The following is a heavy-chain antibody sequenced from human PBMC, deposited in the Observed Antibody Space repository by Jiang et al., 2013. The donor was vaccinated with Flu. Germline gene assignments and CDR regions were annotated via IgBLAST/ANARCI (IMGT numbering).Heavy chain of an antibody. CDR2: SGGT. V-gene: IGHV1-2*04. J-gene: IGHJ3*02. D-gene: IGHD3-3*01. Sequence: SGGTNYAQKFQGWVTMTRDTSISTAYMELSRLRSDDTAVYYCARGGGLGYDFWSGPGPNAFDIWGQGTMVTVSS. CDR3: ARGGGLGYDFWSGPGPNAFDI.